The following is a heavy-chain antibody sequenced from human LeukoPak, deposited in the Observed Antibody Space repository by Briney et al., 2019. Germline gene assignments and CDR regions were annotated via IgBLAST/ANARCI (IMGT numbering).Heavy chain of an antibody. Sequence: SETLSLTCAVYGGSFSNYYWTWIRQPPGKGLEWIGEINHSGSTNYNPSFRSRVTISVDTSKNQFSLKLRSVTAADTAVYYCASRARPGCYYYMDVWGKGTTVTVSS. CDR3: ASRARPGCYYYMDV. CDR2: INHSGST. V-gene: IGHV4-34*01. D-gene: IGHD2-2*01. CDR1: GGSFSNYY. J-gene: IGHJ6*03.